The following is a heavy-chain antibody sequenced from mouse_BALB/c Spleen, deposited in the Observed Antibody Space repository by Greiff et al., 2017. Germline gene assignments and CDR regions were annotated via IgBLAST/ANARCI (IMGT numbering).Heavy chain of an antibody. CDR2: ILPGSGST. Sequence: QVQLQQSGAELMKPGASVKISCKATGYTFSSYWTEWVKQRPGHGLEWIGEILPGSGSTNYNEKFKGKATFTADTSSNTAYMQLSSLTSEDSAVYYCARTMITRGNGMDYWGQGTSVTVSS. D-gene: IGHD2-4*01. V-gene: IGHV1-9*01. CDR3: ARTMITRGNGMDY. J-gene: IGHJ4*01. CDR1: GYTFSSYW.